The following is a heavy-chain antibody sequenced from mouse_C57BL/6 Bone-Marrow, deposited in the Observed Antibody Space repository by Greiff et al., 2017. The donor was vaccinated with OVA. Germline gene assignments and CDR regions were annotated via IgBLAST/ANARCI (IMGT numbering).Heavy chain of an antibody. Sequence: VQLQQSGAELVMPGASVKLSCKASGYTFTSYWMHWVKQRPGQGLEWIGEIDPSDSYTNYNQKFKGKSTLTVDKSSSTAYMQLSSLTSEDSAVYYCARNGYYFYWYFDVWGTGTTVTVSS. CDR1: GYTFTSYW. CDR2: IDPSDSYT. CDR3: ARNGYYFYWYFDV. V-gene: IGHV1-69*01. D-gene: IGHD2-3*01. J-gene: IGHJ1*03.